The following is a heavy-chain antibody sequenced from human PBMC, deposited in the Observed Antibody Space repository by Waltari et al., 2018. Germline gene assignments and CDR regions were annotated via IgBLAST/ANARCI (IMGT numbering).Heavy chain of an antibody. CDR2: INPSGGHT. Sequence: QVQLVQSGAEVKRPGASVTVSCKASGFTFTNFYMHLVRQAPGQGLERMGIINPSGGHTNYAQQFQGRITVTRDTSTSTTYMELRTLESDDTAVYYCARDQRAVPTASIYAFEIWGQGTVVTVSS. D-gene: IGHD6-19*01. CDR3: ARDQRAVPTASIYAFEI. J-gene: IGHJ3*02. CDR1: GFTFTNFY. V-gene: IGHV1-46*01.